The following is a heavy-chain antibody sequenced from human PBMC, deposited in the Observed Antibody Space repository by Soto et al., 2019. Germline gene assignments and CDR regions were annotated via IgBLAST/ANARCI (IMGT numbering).Heavy chain of an antibody. J-gene: IGHJ4*02. CDR2: INAGNGNT. Sequence: ASVKVSCKASGYTFTSYAMHWVRQAPGQRLEWMGWINAGNGNTKYSQKFQGRVTITRDTSASTAYMELSSLRSEDTAVYYCARARRYYGSGSYNVVTAYYFDYWGQGTLVTVSS. V-gene: IGHV1-3*01. CDR3: ARARRYYGSGSYNVVTAYYFDY. D-gene: IGHD3-10*01. CDR1: GYTFTSYA.